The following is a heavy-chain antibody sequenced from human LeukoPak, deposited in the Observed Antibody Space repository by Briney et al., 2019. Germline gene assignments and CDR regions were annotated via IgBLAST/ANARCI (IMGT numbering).Heavy chain of an antibody. Sequence: GGSLRLSCIVSGFTVSSNSMSWVRQAPGKGLEWVSFIYSAGSTHYSDSVKGRFTISIDNSKNTLYLQMNSLRAEDTAVYYCARRAGAYTHPYDYWGQGTLVTVS. J-gene: IGHJ4*02. CDR2: IYSAGST. CDR1: GFTVSSNS. V-gene: IGHV3-53*01. D-gene: IGHD3-16*01. CDR3: ARRAGAYTHPYDY.